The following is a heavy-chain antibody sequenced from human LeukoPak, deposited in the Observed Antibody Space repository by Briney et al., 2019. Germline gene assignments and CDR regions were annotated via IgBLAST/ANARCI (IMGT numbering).Heavy chain of an antibody. CDR1: GFTFSSYA. Sequence: PGGSLRLSCAASGFTFSSYAMSWVRQAPGKGLEWVSAISGSGGSTYYADSVKGRFTISRDNPKNTLYLQMKSLRAEDTAVYYCAKAMLGYCSSTSCYPNDYWGQGTLVTVSS. CDR2: ISGSGGST. J-gene: IGHJ4*02. V-gene: IGHV3-23*01. CDR3: AKAMLGYCSSTSCYPNDY. D-gene: IGHD2-2*01.